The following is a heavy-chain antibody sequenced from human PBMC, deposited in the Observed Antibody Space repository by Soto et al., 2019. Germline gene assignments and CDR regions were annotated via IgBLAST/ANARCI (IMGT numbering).Heavy chain of an antibody. CDR2: IIPTFGRT. Sequence: SVKVSCKASGDTFSSYAISWVRQAPGKGLEWMGKIIPTFGRTNYAQKFQGRLTISADDSTSTAYMELTSLESDDTAVYYCARDPLSSFAIDVWGQGTTVTVSS. CDR3: ARDPLSSFAIDV. D-gene: IGHD3-10*02. V-gene: IGHV1-69*13. J-gene: IGHJ6*02. CDR1: GDTFSSYA.